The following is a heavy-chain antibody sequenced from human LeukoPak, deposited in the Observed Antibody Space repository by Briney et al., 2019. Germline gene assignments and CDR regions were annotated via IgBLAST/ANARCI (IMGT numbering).Heavy chain of an antibody. CDR2: ILSKTSGGTT. CDR1: GFTVSSNY. D-gene: IGHD3-10*01. J-gene: IGHJ4*02. CDR3: ADYYASGSYPS. V-gene: IGHV3-15*01. Sequence: PGGSLRLSCAASGFTVSSNYMSWVRQAPGKGLEWVGRILSKTSGGTTDYATPVKGRFTISRDDSKNMLYLHMNSLQIEDTAVYYCADYYASGSYPSWGQGTLVTVSS.